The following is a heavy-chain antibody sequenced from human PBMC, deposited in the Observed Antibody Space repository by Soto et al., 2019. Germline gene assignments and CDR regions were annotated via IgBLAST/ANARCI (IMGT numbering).Heavy chain of an antibody. CDR3: ARGRGYSGDDHYYYFDMDV. Sequence: QVQLVQSGAEVKKPASSVKVSCKASGGTFNNYPITWVRQAPGEGLEWMGGSIPIFGTANYAQNFQGRVTISVDESTSTAYMELSSLRSEDTAVYYCARGRGYSGDDHYYYFDMDVWGQGITVTVSS. D-gene: IGHD5-12*01. CDR1: GGTFNNYP. CDR2: SIPIFGTA. V-gene: IGHV1-69*01. J-gene: IGHJ6*02.